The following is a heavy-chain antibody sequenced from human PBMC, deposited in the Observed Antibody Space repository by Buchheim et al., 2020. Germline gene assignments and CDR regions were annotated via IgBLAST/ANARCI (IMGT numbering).Heavy chain of an antibody. CDR2: ISYDGSNK. J-gene: IGHJ4*02. CDR1: GFTFSRYA. D-gene: IGHD1-26*01. V-gene: IGHV3-30*04. Sequence: QVQLVESGGGVVQPGRSLRLSCAASGFTFSRYAMHWVRQAPGKGLEWVAVISYDGSNKYYADSVKGRFTISSDNSKNTLYLQMNSLRAEDTAVYYCSSQWELFPYWGQGTL. CDR3: SSQWELFPY.